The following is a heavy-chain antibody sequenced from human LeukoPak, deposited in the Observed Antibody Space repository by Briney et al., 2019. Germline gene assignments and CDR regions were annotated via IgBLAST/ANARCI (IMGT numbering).Heavy chain of an antibody. CDR3: ARGSSSWYLDY. CDR2: IYYSGST. Sequence: KASETLSLTCTVSGVSISSYYWSWIRQPPGKGLEWIGYIYYSGSTNYNPSLKSRVTISVDTSKNQFSLKLSSVTAADTAVYYCARGSSSWYLDYWGQGTLVTVSS. V-gene: IGHV4-59*01. CDR1: GVSISSYY. D-gene: IGHD6-13*01. J-gene: IGHJ4*02.